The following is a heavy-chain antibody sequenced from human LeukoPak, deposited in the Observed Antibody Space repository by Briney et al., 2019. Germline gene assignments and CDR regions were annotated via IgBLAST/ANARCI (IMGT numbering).Heavy chain of an antibody. CDR3: ARLVAARPDY. D-gene: IGHD6-6*01. CDR2: IYYSGST. Sequence: SETLSLTCTVSGGSISSYYWSWIRQPPGKGLEWIGSIYYSGSTYYNPSLKSRVTISVDTSKNQFSLKLSSVTAADTAVYYCARLVAARPDYWGQGTLVTVSS. J-gene: IGHJ4*02. V-gene: IGHV4-59*05. CDR1: GGSISSYY.